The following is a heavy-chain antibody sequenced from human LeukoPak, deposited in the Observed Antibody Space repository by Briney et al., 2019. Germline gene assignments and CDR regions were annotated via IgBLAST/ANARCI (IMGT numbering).Heavy chain of an antibody. CDR3: ARSPELLLWFGELLPNDY. D-gene: IGHD3-10*01. CDR1: GYTFTSYG. Sequence: ASVKVSCKASGYTFTSYGISWVRQAPGQGLEWMGWISAYNGNTNYAQKLQGKVTMTTDTSTSTAYMELRSLRSDDTAVYYCARSPELLLWFGELLPNDYWGQGTLVTVSS. CDR2: ISAYNGNT. V-gene: IGHV1-18*01. J-gene: IGHJ4*02.